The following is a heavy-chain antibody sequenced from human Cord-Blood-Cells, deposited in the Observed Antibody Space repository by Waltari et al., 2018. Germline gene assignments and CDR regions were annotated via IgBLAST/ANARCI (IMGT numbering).Heavy chain of an antibody. CDR3: ARWTTAMVTYFDY. D-gene: IGHD5-18*01. V-gene: IGHV1-69*01. CDR2: IIPIFGTA. J-gene: IGHJ4*02. Sequence: ISWVRQAPGQGLEWMGGIIPIFGTANYAQKFQGRVTITADESTSTAYMELSSLRSEDTAVYYCARWTTAMVTYFDYWGQGTLVTVSS.